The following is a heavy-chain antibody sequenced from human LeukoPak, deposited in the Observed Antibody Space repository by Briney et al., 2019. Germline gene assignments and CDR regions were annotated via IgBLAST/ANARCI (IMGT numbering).Heavy chain of an antibody. CDR2: ISYDGSNK. CDR1: GFTFSSYA. Sequence: PGGSLRLSCAVSGFTFSSYAMHWVRQAPGKGLEWVAVISYDGSNKYYADSVKGRFTISRDNSKNTLYLQMNSLRAEDTAVYYCARSSYTPLDYWGQGTLVTVSS. D-gene: IGHD5-12*01. CDR3: ARSSYTPLDY. V-gene: IGHV3-30-3*01. J-gene: IGHJ4*02.